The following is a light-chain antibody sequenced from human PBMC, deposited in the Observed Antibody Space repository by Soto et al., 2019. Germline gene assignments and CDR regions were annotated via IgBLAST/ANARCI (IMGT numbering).Light chain of an antibody. V-gene: IGLV1-40*01. CDR3: QSYDSSLSGWV. J-gene: IGLJ3*02. CDR1: SSNIGAGYD. Sequence: QSVLTQPPSVSGAPGQRVTISCTGSSSNIGAGYDVHWYQHLPGTAPKLLIYGNSNRPSGVPDRFSGSKSGTSTSRAITGLQDEDEADDYCQSYDSSLSGWVFGGGTKVTVL. CDR2: GNS.